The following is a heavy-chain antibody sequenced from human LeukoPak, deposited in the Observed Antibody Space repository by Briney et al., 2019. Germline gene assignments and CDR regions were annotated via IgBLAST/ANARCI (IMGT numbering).Heavy chain of an antibody. CDR2: ITDSGANT. Sequence: GGSPRLSCAASGFTFNSFAMSWVRQAPGKGLEWVSTITDSGANTYYADSVKGRFTISRDNSGTTLFLQMNSLRVEDAALYYCAKAPPIITLIGFGYYFDSWGLGTLVTVSS. D-gene: IGHD3-22*01. J-gene: IGHJ4*02. V-gene: IGHV3-23*01. CDR3: AKAPPIITLIGFGYYFDS. CDR1: GFTFNSFA.